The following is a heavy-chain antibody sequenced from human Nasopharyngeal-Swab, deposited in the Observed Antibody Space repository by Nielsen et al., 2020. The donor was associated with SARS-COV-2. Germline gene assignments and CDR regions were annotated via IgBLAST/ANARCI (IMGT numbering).Heavy chain of an antibody. V-gene: IGHV4-39*01. CDR3: ASQPSNWFDP. Sequence: SETLSLTCTVSGGSISSSSYYWGWMRQPPGKGLEWIGSIYYRGSTYYNPSLKSRITISVDTSKNQFSLKQSSVTAADTAVYYCASQPSNWFDPWGQGTLVTVSS. CDR1: GGSISSSSYY. CDR2: IYYRGST. J-gene: IGHJ5*02.